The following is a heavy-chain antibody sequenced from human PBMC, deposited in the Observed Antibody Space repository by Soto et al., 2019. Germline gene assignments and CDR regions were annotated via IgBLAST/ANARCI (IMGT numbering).Heavy chain of an antibody. CDR2: ISAHNGNT. J-gene: IGHJ4*02. CDR3: XXXXXGDY. Sequence: QVHLVQSGAEVKKPGASVKVSCKGSGYAFTTYGITWVRQAPGQGLEWMGWISAHNGNTNYAQKLQGRVTVTRDTXXXXXXXXXXXXXXXXXXXXXXXXXXXGDYWGQGALVTVSS. V-gene: IGHV1-18*01. CDR1: GYAFTTYG.